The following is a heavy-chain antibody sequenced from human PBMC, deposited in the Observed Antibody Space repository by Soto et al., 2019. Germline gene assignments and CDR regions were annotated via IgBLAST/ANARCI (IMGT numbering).Heavy chain of an antibody. CDR3: TKSSGGSSSVGMDY. CDR2: ITRDGYNK. Sequence: XGSLRLSCAVSGFIFKNYALNWVRQAPGKGLEWVASITRDGYNKYYADSVKGRFTISRDNSKNTLSLQMTALRVEDSSVYYCTKSSGGSSSVGMDYWGPGTLVTVSS. CDR1: GFIFKNYA. V-gene: IGHV3-30*04. J-gene: IGHJ4*02. D-gene: IGHD6-6*01.